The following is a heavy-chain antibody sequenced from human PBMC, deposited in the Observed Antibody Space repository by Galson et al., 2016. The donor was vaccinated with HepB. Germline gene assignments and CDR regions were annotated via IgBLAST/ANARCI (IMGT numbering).Heavy chain of an antibody. CDR1: GFTSSSYW. V-gene: IGHV3-74*01. CDR3: ARGHSANSFILDY. J-gene: IGHJ4*02. CDR2: INGDGSST. D-gene: IGHD4/OR15-4a*01. Sequence: SLRLSCAASGFTSSSYWMNWFRQAPGKKMVWVSRINGDGSSTTYADSVKGRFTISRNNAKNPLYLQMSSLRAEATAVYYCARGHSANSFILDYWGQGTLVTVSS.